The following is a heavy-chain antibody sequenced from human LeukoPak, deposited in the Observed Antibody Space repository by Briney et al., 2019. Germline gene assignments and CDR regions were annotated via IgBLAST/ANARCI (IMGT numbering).Heavy chain of an antibody. Sequence: ASVRVSCKASGYTFTGYYMHWVRQAPGQGLEWMGWINPNSGGTNYAQKFQGRVTMTRDTSISTVNMEMSRLRSDDTAVYYCARTNTVTTWWFDPWGQGTLVTVSS. D-gene: IGHD4-11*01. CDR3: ARTNTVTTWWFDP. CDR2: INPNSGGT. CDR1: GYTFTGYY. J-gene: IGHJ5*02. V-gene: IGHV1-2*02.